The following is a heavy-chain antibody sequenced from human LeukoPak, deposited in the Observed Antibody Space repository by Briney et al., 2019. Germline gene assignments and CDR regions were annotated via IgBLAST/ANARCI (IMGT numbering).Heavy chain of an antibody. Sequence: SESLSLTCAVYGGSFSGYYWSWISQPPGKGLEWIGEINHSGSTNYNPSLKSRVTISVDTSKNQFSLKLSSVTAADTAVYYCAREEHGDFYWYFDLWGRGTLVTVSS. D-gene: IGHD4-17*01. CDR2: INHSGST. V-gene: IGHV4-34*01. CDR1: GGSFSGYY. CDR3: AREEHGDFYWYFDL. J-gene: IGHJ2*01.